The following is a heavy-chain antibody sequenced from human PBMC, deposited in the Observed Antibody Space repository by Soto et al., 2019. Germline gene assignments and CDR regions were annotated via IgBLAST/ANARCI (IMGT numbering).Heavy chain of an antibody. D-gene: IGHD6-19*01. J-gene: IGHJ4*02. Sequence: GGSLRLSCAASGFTFSNYAMAWVRQSPGKGLEWVSAILGGGDNTFYTDSVKGRFTISRDNSKNMVFLEMNSLTAEDTAVYFCSRGPAGGWYTGVNYFVSWGQGAPVTVSS. V-gene: IGHV3-23*01. CDR1: GFTFSNYA. CDR2: ILGGGDNT. CDR3: SRGPAGGWYTGVNYFVS.